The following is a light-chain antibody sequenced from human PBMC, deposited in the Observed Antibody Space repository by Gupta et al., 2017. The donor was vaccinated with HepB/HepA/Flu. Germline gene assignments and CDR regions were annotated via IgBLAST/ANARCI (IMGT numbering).Light chain of an antibody. CDR2: DAS. J-gene: IGKJ4*01. CDR3: QQGDNLPTA. V-gene: IGKV1-33*01. CDR1: REIRNY. Sequence: DIQMTQFPSSLSAYVGDRFTITCQASREIRNYLNWYQQKPGKAPRLLIRDASKVEPGVPSRFSGSRSGTMFTFTISSLPPDDIANYNCQQGDNLPTAFGGGTKVEI.